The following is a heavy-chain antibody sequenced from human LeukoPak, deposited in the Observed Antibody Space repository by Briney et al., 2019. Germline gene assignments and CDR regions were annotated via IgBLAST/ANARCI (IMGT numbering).Heavy chain of an antibody. V-gene: IGHV4-34*01. J-gene: IGHJ4*02. D-gene: IGHD6-13*01. Sequence: SETLSLTCAVYGGSFSGYYWSWIRQPPGKGLEWIGEINHSGSTNYNPSLKSRVTISVDTSKSQFSLKLSSVTAADTAVYYCARGRAAAGLNPLLDYWGQGTLVTVSS. CDR2: INHSGST. CDR1: GGSFSGYY. CDR3: ARGRAAAGLNPLLDY.